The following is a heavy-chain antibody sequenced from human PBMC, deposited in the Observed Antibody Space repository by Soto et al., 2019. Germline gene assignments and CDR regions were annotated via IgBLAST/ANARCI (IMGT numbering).Heavy chain of an antibody. CDR1: GFTFSSYS. CDR3: ARDNVDTAMATGY. J-gene: IGHJ4*02. V-gene: IGHV3-48*01. Sequence: PGGSLRLSCAASGFTFSSYSMNWVRQAPGKGLEWVSYISSSSSTIYYADSVKGRFTISRDNAKNSLYLQMNSLRAEDTAVYYCARDNVDTAMATGYWGQGTLVTVSS. D-gene: IGHD5-18*01. CDR2: ISSSSSTI.